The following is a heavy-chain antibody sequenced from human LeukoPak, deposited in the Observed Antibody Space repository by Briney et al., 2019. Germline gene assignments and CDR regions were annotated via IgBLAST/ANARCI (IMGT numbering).Heavy chain of an antibody. CDR2: IYPGDSDT. CDR1: GYSFTTYW. J-gene: IGHJ3*02. Sequence: GESLKISCRGSGYSFTTYWIGWVRQMPGKGLEWMGIIYPGDSDTRYSPSFQGQVTISADKSISTAYLQWSSLKASDTAMYYCARLGPGYSGYEADAFDIWGQGTMVTVSS. CDR3: ARLGPGYSGYEADAFDI. V-gene: IGHV5-51*01. D-gene: IGHD5-12*01.